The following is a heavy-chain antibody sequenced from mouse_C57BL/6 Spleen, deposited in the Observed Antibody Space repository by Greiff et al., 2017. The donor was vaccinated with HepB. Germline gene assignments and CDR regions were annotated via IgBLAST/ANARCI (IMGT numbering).Heavy chain of an antibody. V-gene: IGHV1-26*01. CDR3: ARGEKTWYFDV. CDR2: INPNNGGT. CDR1: GYTFTDYY. J-gene: IGHJ1*03. Sequence: EVQLQQSGPELVKPGASVKISCKASGYTFTDYYMNWVKQSHGKSLEWIGDINPNNGGTSYNQKFKGKATLTVDKSSSTAYMELRSLTSEDSAVYYCARGEKTWYFDVWGTGTTVTVSS.